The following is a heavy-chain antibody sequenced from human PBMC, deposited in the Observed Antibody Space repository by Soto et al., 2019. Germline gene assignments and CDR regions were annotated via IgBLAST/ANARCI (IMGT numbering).Heavy chain of an antibody. CDR3: ARSTHTHYYDSSGYYPFDY. J-gene: IGHJ4*02. V-gene: IGHV1-69*01. CDR2: IIPIFGPA. CDR1: GGTFSSSA. Sequence: VQLVQSGAAVKKPGSSVKVSCKASGGTFSSSAISWVRQAPGQGLEWMGGIIPIFGPANYAQKFQGRVTITADESTSTAYMELSSLRSEDTAVYYCARSTHTHYYDSSGYYPFDYWGQGTVVTVSS. D-gene: IGHD3-22*01.